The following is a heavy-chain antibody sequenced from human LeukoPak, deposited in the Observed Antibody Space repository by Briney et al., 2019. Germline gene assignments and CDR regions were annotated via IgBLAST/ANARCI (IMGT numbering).Heavy chain of an antibody. D-gene: IGHD3-22*01. V-gene: IGHV4-30-4*07. CDR2: IYYSGST. J-gene: IGHJ5*02. CDR1: GGSISSGGYS. CDR3: ARGSRDSVLVVMEAWLDP. Sequence: PSETLSLTCAVSGGSISSGGYSWSWIRQPPGKGLEWIGYIYYSGSTYYNPSLKSRVTISVDTSKNQFSLKLSSVTAADTAVYYCARGSRDSVLVVMEAWLDPWGQGTLVTVSS.